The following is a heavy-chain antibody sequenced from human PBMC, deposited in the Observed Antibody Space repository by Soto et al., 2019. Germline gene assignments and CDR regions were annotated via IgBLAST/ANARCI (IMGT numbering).Heavy chain of an antibody. Sequence: SETLSLTCAVSGGSISTENWWSWVRQPPGKGLEWIGEIYHGGGARYNPSLRRRVTISVDKSKNQFSLNLSSVTAADTAVYYCARLIMSANSFDIWGQGTMVTVSS. V-gene: IGHV4-4*02. CDR3: ARLIMSANSFDI. CDR2: IYHGGGA. D-gene: IGHD2-8*01. J-gene: IGHJ3*02. CDR1: GGSISTENW.